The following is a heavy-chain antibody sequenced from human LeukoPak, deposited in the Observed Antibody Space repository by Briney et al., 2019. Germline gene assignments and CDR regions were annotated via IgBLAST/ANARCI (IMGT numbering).Heavy chain of an antibody. V-gene: IGHV4-34*01. D-gene: IGHD2-21*02. CDR2: INRSGST. J-gene: IGHJ4*02. CDR1: GGSFSGYY. CDR3: ARGLCGGDCYSAFDY. Sequence: PSETLSLTCAVYGGSFSGYYWSWIRQPPGKGLEWIGEINRSGSTNYNPSLKSRVTISVDTSKNQFSLKLSSVTAADTAVYYCARGLCGGDCYSAFDYWGQGTLVTVSS.